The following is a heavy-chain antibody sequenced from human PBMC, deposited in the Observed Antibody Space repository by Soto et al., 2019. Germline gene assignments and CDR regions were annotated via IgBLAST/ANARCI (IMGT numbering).Heavy chain of an antibody. V-gene: IGHV4-30-2*01. CDR1: GGSISSGGYS. D-gene: IGHD3-22*01. CDR2: IYHSGST. J-gene: IGHJ5*02. Sequence: LSLTCAVSGGSISSGGYSWSWIRQPPGKGLEWIGYIYHSGSTYYNPSLKSRVTISVDRSKNQFSLKLRSVTAADTAVYYCAISSGYADWFDPWGQGTLVTVSS. CDR3: AISSGYADWFDP.